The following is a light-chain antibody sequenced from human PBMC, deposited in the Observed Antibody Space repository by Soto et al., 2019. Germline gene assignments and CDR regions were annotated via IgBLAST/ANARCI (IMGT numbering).Light chain of an antibody. J-gene: IGLJ6*01. CDR3: CSYAGTYIGYV. CDR1: SSDVGGYNY. Sequence: QSALTQPASVSGSPGQSITISCTGTSSDVGGYNYVSWYQQHPGKAPKVMIYDVTKRPSGVPDRFSGSKSGNTASLSISGLQAEDEADYYCCSYAGTYIGYVFGSETKLTVL. V-gene: IGLV2-11*01. CDR2: DVT.